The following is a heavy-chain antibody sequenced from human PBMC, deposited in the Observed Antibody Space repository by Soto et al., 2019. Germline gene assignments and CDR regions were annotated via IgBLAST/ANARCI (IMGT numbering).Heavy chain of an antibody. Sequence: PGGSLRLSCAASGFTFSSYMMTWVRQAPGKGLEWVSSISGSTDNTYYADSVKGRFTISRDNSKNTLYLQMSSLRAEDTAVYYCARDSSAWPTWGQGALVTVSS. D-gene: IGHD6-25*01. CDR3: ARDSSAWPT. CDR1: GFTFSSYM. J-gene: IGHJ5*02. CDR2: ISGSTDNT. V-gene: IGHV3-23*01.